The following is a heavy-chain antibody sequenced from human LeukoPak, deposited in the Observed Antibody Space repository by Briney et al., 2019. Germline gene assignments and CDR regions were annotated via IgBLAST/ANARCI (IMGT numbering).Heavy chain of an antibody. CDR2: ISYDGSNK. CDR1: GFTFSSYG. D-gene: IGHD3-22*01. Sequence: GGSLRLSCAASGFTFSSYGMHWVRQAPGKGLEWVAVISYDGSNKYYADSVKGRFTISRDNSKNTLYLQMNSLRAEDTAVYYCAKGVGITMIVVANDAFDIWGQGTMVTVSS. CDR3: AKGVGITMIVVANDAFDI. J-gene: IGHJ3*02. V-gene: IGHV3-30*18.